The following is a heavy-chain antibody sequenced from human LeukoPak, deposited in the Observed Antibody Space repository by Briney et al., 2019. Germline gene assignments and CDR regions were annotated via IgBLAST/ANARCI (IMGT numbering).Heavy chain of an antibody. CDR3: AKGGAPLLWFGELSRIDY. V-gene: IGHV3-23*01. CDR1: RFTFSSYA. J-gene: IGHJ4*02. D-gene: IGHD3-10*01. Sequence: PGGSLRLSCAASRFTFSSYAMSWVRQAPGKGLEWVSAISGSGGSTYYADSVKGRFTISRDSSKNTLYLQMNSLRAEDTAVYYCAKGGAPLLWFGELSRIDYWGQGTLVTVSS. CDR2: ISGSGGST.